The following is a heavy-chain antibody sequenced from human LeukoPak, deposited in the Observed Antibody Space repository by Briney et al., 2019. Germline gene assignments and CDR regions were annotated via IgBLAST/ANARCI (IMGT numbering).Heavy chain of an antibody. D-gene: IGHD2-21*02. CDR2: INHSGST. J-gene: IGHJ4*02. V-gene: IGHV4-34*01. Sequence: SETLSLTCGFCGGSFSGYYWSWIRQPPGKGLEWIGEINHSGSTNYNPSLKSRVTISVDTSKNQFSLKLSSVTAADTAVYYCARGGPVVTAPSFDYWGQGTLVTVSS. CDR1: GGSFSGYY. CDR3: ARGGPVVTAPSFDY.